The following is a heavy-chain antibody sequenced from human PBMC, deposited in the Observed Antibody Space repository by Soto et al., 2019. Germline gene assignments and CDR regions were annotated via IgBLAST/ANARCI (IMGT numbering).Heavy chain of an antibody. D-gene: IGHD6-6*01. CDR2: IYYSGST. J-gene: IGHJ4*02. CDR1: GGSFSSYY. V-gene: IGHV4-59*01. Sequence: NPSETLSLTCVVYGGSFSSYYWSWIRQPPGKGLEWIGYIYYSGSTNYNPSLKSRVTISVDTSKNQFSLKLSSVTAADTDVYYCARSPKQLAQRSVFDYWGKGTLVTVS. CDR3: ARSPKQLAQRSVFDY.